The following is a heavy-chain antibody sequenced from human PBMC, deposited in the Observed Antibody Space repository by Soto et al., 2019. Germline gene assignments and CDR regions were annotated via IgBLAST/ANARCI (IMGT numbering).Heavy chain of an antibody. Sequence: QLQLQESGPGLVKPSETLSLTCTVSGGSISSSSYYWGWIRQPPGKGLEWIGSIYYSGSTYYNPSLKSRVTIPVDTSKNQFSLKLSSVTAADTAVYYCARGVSVLLWFGDVYYMDVWGKGTTVTVSS. J-gene: IGHJ6*03. CDR1: GGSISSSSYY. CDR3: ARGVSVLLWFGDVYYMDV. CDR2: IYYSGST. D-gene: IGHD3-10*01. V-gene: IGHV4-39*01.